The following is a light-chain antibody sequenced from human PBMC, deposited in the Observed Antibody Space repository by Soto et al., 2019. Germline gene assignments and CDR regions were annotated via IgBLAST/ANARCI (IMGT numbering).Light chain of an antibody. CDR1: QSINNR. CDR2: KVS. CDR3: QQYNTYSLT. J-gene: IGKJ3*01. V-gene: IGKV1-5*03. Sequence: DIQMTQSPSTLSASVGEIITITCRASQSINNRLAWYQQKPGQAPRLLIYKVSTLESGVPSRFSDSGFGTDFTLTISSRQPYDFATYYYQQYNTYSLTFGHVNKVD.